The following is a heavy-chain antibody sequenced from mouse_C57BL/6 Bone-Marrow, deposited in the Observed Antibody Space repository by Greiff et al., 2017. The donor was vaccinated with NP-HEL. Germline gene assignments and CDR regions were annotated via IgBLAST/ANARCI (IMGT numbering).Heavy chain of an antibody. V-gene: IGHV1-72*01. CDR1: GYTFTSYW. CDR2: IDPNSGGT. D-gene: IGHD1-1*01. Sequence: LQPGAELVKPGASVKLSCKASGYTFTSYWMHWVKQRPGRGLEWIGRIDPNSGGTKYNEKFKSKATLTVDKPSSTAYMQLSSLTSEDSAVYYCARRYYYGSRGFDVWGTGTTVTVSS. J-gene: IGHJ1*03. CDR3: ARRYYYGSRGFDV.